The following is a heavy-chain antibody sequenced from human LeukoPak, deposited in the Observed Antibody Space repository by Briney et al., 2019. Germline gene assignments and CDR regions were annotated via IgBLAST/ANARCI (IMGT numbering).Heavy chain of an antibody. CDR2: ITHSGSP. V-gene: IGHV4-34*01. J-gene: IGHJ2*01. Sequence: SESLSLTCGVSSGSLSGYYWRWIRQPPGGGLEWLGEITHSGSPNYNPSLKSRVTISGDTSKKQFSLNLKSVTAADTGVYYCARGVDLWGRGTPVTVSS. CDR1: SGSLSGYY. CDR3: ARGVDL.